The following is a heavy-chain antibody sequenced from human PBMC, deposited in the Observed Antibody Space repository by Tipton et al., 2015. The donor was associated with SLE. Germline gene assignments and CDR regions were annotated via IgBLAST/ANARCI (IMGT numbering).Heavy chain of an antibody. D-gene: IGHD2-2*01. CDR1: GASISSTSYY. CDR3: ASGRCSSTSCYVAPYGLDV. Sequence: TLSLTCTVSGASISSTSYYWGWIRQAPGKGLEWIGSIYNSGNTYYNASLKSRVTISVDRSKNQFSLRLSSVTAADTAVYYCASGRCSSTSCYVAPYGLDVWGQGTTVTVSS. CDR2: IYNSGNT. J-gene: IGHJ6*02. V-gene: IGHV4-39*07.